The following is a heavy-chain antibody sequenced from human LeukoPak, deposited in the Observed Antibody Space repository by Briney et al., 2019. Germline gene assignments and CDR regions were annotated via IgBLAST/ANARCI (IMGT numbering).Heavy chain of an antibody. CDR3: ARRGSGYWYFDL. CDR2: IYYSGST. D-gene: IGHD3-16*01. V-gene: IGHV4-39*01. CDR1: GGSISSSSYY. J-gene: IGHJ2*01. Sequence: SETLSLTRTVSGGSISSSSYYWGWIRQPPGKGLEWIGSIYYSGSTYYNPSLKSRVTISVDTSKNQFSLKLSSVTAADTAVYYCARRGSGYWYFDLWGRGTLVTVSS.